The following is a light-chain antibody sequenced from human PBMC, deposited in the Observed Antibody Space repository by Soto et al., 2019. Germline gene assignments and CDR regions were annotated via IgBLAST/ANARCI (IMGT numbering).Light chain of an antibody. V-gene: IGKV3-15*01. CDR2: CKS. J-gene: IGKJ4*01. CDR1: QSVXSN. Sequence: IALTQYAATLSVSPGERATLSCRASQSVXSNFGWYQQKPGQAPRLLRXCKSSRATGFLARFIGSGSGREFNLTIISLHSADFGGSYCQQYNKWPSATFGGGTKVDIK. CDR3: QQYNKWPSAT.